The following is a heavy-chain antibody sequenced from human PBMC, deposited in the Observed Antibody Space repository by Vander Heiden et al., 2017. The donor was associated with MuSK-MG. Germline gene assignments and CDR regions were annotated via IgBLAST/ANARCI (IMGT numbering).Heavy chain of an antibody. CDR1: GYTFTSYD. CDR2: MNPNSGNT. CDR3: ARSPMVRGVMRWDY. Sequence: QVQLVQSGAEVKKPGASVKVSCKASGYTFTSYDINWVRQATGQGLEWMGWMNPNSGNTGYAQKFQGRVTMTRNTSISTAYMELSSLRSEDTAVYYCARSPMVRGVMRWDYWGQGTLVTVSS. V-gene: IGHV1-8*01. D-gene: IGHD3-10*01. J-gene: IGHJ4*02.